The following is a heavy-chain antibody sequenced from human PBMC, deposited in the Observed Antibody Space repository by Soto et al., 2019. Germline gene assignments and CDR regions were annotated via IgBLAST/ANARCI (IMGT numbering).Heavy chain of an antibody. V-gene: IGHV1-18*04. CDR2: INPSSGHT. Sequence: QIQLVQSGAEVKKPGTSVKVSCKASGYTFTSYGISWVRQAPGQGLEWMGWINPSSGHTNYAQNLQDRATMTTDTSTNTAYMELTSLRSDDTAVYFCARGQVVNFDNWFDPWCQGTLVTVSS. D-gene: IGHD3-22*01. CDR3: ARGQVVNFDNWFDP. CDR1: GYTFTSYG. J-gene: IGHJ5*02.